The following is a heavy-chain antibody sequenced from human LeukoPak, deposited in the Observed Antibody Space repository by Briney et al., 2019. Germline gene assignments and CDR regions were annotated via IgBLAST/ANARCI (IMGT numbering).Heavy chain of an antibody. D-gene: IGHD6-13*01. CDR3: ARDSSPDY. V-gene: IGHV3-21*01. J-gene: IGHJ4*02. CDR1: GFTFSSYS. Sequence: PGGSLRLSCAASGFTFSSYSMNWVRQAPGKGLEWVSSISSSSSYIYHADSVKGRFTISRDNAKNSLYLQMNGLRAEDTAVYYCARDSSPDYWGQGTLVTVSS. CDR2: ISSSSSYI.